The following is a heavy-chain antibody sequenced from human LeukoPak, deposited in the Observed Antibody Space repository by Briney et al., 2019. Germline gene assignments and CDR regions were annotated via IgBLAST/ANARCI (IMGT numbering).Heavy chain of an antibody. CDR2: ISFDGTNK. V-gene: IGHV3-30-3*01. D-gene: IGHD3-22*01. Sequence: PGGSLRLSCAASGFTFTNYAMQWVRQAPGKGLEWVAIISFDGTNKDYADYVKGRFTISRDNSENTLFLQMKSLRAEDTAVYYCTREGYYAFDIWDQGTMVTVSS. J-gene: IGHJ3*02. CDR3: TREGYYAFDI. CDR1: GFTFTNYA.